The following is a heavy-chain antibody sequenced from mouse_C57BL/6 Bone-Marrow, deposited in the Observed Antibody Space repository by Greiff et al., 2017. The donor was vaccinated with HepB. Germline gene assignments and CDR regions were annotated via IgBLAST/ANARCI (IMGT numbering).Heavy chain of an antibody. V-gene: IGHV14-4*01. CDR1: GFNIKDDY. D-gene: IGHD4-1*01. J-gene: IGHJ3*01. CDR2: IDPENGDT. Sequence: VQLQQSGAELVRPGASVKLSCTASGFNIKDDYMHWVKQRPEQGLEWIGWIDPENGDTEYASKFQGKATITADTSSNTAYLQLSSLTSEDTAVYYCTTLGTGTWGDAYWGQGTLVTVSA. CDR3: TTLGTGTWGDAY.